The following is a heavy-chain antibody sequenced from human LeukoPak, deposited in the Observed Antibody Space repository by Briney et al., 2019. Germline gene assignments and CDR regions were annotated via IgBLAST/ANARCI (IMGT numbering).Heavy chain of an antibody. J-gene: IGHJ4*02. CDR2: ISGSGGST. Sequence: GGSLRLSCAASGFTFSSYAMSWVRQAPGKGLEWVSAISGSGGSTYYADSVKGRFTISRDNSKNTLYLQMNSLRAEDTAVYYCARVKRDCSGGSCYSYDYWGQGTLVTVSS. V-gene: IGHV3-23*01. CDR1: GFTFSSYA. D-gene: IGHD2-15*01. CDR3: ARVKRDCSGGSCYSYDY.